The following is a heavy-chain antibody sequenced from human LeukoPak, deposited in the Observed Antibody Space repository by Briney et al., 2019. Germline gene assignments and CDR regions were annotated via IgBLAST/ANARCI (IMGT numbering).Heavy chain of an antibody. CDR2: IYHSGST. CDR1: GGSIGTYY. Sequence: SETLSLTCTVSGGSIGTYYWSWIRQPPGKGLEWIGSIYHSGSTYYNPSLKSRVTISVDTSKNQFSLKLSSVTAADTAVYYCASGGSSRFSNWFDPWGQGTLVTVSS. CDR3: ASGGSSRFSNWFDP. J-gene: IGHJ5*02. D-gene: IGHD3-3*01. V-gene: IGHV4-59*04.